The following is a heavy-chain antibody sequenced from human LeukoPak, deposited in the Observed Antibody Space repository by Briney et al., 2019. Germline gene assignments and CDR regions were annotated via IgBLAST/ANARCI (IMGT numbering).Heavy chain of an antibody. V-gene: IGHV3-30*03. CDR2: ISYDGSNK. Sequence: GGSLRLSCAASGFTFSSYGMHWVRQAPGKGLEWVAVISYDGSNKYYADSVKGRFTISRDNSKNTLYLQMNSLRAEDTAVYYCARDLDAFDIWGQGTMVTVSS. CDR1: GFTFSSYG. CDR3: ARDLDAFDI. J-gene: IGHJ3*02.